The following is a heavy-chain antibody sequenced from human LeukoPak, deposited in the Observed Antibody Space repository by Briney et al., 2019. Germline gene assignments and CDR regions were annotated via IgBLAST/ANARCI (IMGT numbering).Heavy chain of an antibody. CDR1: GDSISRYY. D-gene: IGHD3-22*01. V-gene: IGHV4-4*07. Sequence: PSETLSLTCTVSGDSISRYYSTWIRQPAGKGLEWIGRIYSSGSTNYNPSLKSRVTMSVDKSQNQFSLKLSSVTAADTAVYYCARARDYYESSSFPNWFDRWGQGTLVTVSS. CDR2: IYSSGST. J-gene: IGHJ5*02. CDR3: ARARDYYESSSFPNWFDR.